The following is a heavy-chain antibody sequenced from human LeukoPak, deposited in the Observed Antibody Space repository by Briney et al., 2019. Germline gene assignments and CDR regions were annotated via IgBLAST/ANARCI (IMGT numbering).Heavy chain of an antibody. CDR2: IQGDGRDK. CDR1: GFNFERYY. J-gene: IGHJ6*02. D-gene: IGHD3-10*01. V-gene: IGHV3-7*01. CDR3: ARWKNYGAGSFTYYYYGMDV. Sequence: SGGSLRLSCVGSGFNFERYYINWVRQAPGKGLEWVANIQGDGRDKYFLDSVKGRFTISRDNSKNTLYLQMNSLRAEDTAVYYCARWKNYGAGSFTYYYYGMDVWGQGTTVTVSS.